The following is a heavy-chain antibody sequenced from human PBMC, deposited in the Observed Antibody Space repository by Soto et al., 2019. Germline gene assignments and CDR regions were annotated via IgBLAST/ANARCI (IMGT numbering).Heavy chain of an antibody. CDR2: ISGSGGST. Sequence: EVQLLESGGGLVQPGGSLRLSCAASGFTFSSYAMSWVRQAPGKGLEWVSAISGSGGSTYYADSVKGRFTISRDNSKNTLYMQMNRLSAQDTAVYYCAKAIRHWCSGGSCYFDYWGQGTLVTVSS. D-gene: IGHD2-15*01. J-gene: IGHJ4*02. CDR1: GFTFSSYA. CDR3: AKAIRHWCSGGSCYFDY. V-gene: IGHV3-23*01.